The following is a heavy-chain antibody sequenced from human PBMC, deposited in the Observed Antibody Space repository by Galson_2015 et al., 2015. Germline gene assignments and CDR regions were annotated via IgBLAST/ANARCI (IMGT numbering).Heavy chain of an antibody. CDR3: TTAVVLRFLEWLPP. CDR2: IKSKTDGGTT. D-gene: IGHD3-3*01. Sequence: SLRLSCAASGFTFSNAWMSWVRQAPGKGLEWVGRIKSKTDGGTTDYAAPVKGRFTISRDDSKNTLYLQMNSLKTEDTAVYYCTTAVVLRFLEWLPPWGQGTLVTVSS. CDR1: GFTFSNAW. J-gene: IGHJ5*02. V-gene: IGHV3-15*01.